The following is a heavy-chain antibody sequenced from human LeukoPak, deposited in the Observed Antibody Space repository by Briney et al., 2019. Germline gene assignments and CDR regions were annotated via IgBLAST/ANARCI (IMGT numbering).Heavy chain of an antibody. J-gene: IGHJ4*02. CDR1: GSTFSSYA. D-gene: IGHD6-13*01. Sequence: AGGSLRLSCAASGSTFSSYAMSWIRQAPGKGLEWVSAISGSGGSTYYADSVKGRFTISRDNSKNTLYLQMNSLRAEDTAVYYCAKSGGYSSSWYFDYWGQGTLVTVSS. V-gene: IGHV3-23*01. CDR2: ISGSGGST. CDR3: AKSGGYSSSWYFDY.